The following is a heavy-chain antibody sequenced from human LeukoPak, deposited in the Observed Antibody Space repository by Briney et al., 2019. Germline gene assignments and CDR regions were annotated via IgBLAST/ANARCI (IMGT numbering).Heavy chain of an antibody. Sequence: SETLSLTCTVSGGSISTYYWTWIRQPPGKGLEYIGYICYSGSTNSNPSLKSRVTISVDTSKNQFSLKLTSVTAADTALYYCARTYYYASGRFDPWGQGTLVTVSS. CDR2: ICYSGST. D-gene: IGHD3-10*01. CDR1: GGSISTYY. CDR3: ARTYYYASGRFDP. V-gene: IGHV4-59*12. J-gene: IGHJ5*02.